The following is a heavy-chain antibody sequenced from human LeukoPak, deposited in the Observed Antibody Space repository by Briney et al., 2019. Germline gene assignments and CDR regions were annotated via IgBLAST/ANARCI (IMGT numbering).Heavy chain of an antibody. J-gene: IGHJ4*02. CDR2: ICGGGGAS. CDR3: AKGRTGSCYSSVDY. Sequence: GGSLRLSCAASGFSLSTYAMYWVRQAPGKGLEWVSAICGGGGASYYADSVKGRFTISRDNSQNTLYLQMDSLGAEDTALYYCAKGRTGSCYSSVDYWGQGSLVTVSS. V-gene: IGHV3-23*01. D-gene: IGHD2-15*01. CDR1: GFSLSTYA.